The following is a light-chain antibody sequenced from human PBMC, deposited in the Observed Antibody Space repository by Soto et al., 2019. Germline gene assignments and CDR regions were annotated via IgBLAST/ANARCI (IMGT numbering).Light chain of an antibody. V-gene: IGKV3-20*01. CDR2: GAS. J-gene: IGKJ1*01. CDR3: QQYSNSAWT. CDR1: QSVSSSY. Sequence: EIVLTQSPGTLSLSPGERATLSCRASQSVSSSYLAWYQQKPGQAPRLLIFGASSRATGIPDRFGGSGSESDFTLTITRLEPEDFAVYYCQQYSNSAWTFGQGTRVEIK.